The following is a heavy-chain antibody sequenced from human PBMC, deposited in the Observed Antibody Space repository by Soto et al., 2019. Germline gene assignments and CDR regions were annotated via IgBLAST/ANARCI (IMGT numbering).Heavy chain of an antibody. Sequence: SVKVSCKASGGTFSSYAISWVRQAPGQGLEWMGGIIPIFGTANYAQKFQGRVTITADESTSTAYMELSSLRSEDTAVYYCARGAPYSYAPYYFDYWGQGTLVTVSS. J-gene: IGHJ4*02. V-gene: IGHV1-69*13. CDR3: ARGAPYSYAPYYFDY. D-gene: IGHD5-18*01. CDR2: IIPIFGTA. CDR1: GGTFSSYA.